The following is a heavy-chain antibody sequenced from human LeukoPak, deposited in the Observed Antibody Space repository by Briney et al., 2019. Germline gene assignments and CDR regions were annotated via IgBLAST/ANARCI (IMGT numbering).Heavy chain of an antibody. D-gene: IGHD2-2*01. CDR2: IYHRGST. V-gene: IGHV4-38-2*02. J-gene: IGHJ4*02. CDR3: ARNYCSSTSCYFGV. CDR1: GYSISSGYY. Sequence: PSETLSLTCTVSGYSISSGYYWGWIRQPPGKGLEWIGSIYHRGSTYYNPSLKSRVTISVDTSKNQFSLKLSSVTAADTAVYYCARNYCSSTSCYFGVWGQGTLVTVSS.